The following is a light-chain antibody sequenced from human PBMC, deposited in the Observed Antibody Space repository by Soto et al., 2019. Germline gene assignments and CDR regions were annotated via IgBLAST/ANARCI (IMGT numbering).Light chain of an antibody. J-gene: IGKJ5*01. V-gene: IGKV1-5*03. CDR1: QSVLNW. CDR3: QQSYSTPIT. Sequence: IQLTQSPSTLSAPLAAIVTLPCRASQSVLNWLAWYQQKPGKAPKLLIYKASSLQSGVPSRFSGSGSGTEFTLTISSLQPDDFATYYCQQSYSTPITSGQGARPEIK. CDR2: KAS.